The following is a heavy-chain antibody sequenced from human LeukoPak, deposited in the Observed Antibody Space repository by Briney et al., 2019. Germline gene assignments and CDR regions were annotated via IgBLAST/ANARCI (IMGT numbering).Heavy chain of an antibody. CDR2: INPHNGGT. D-gene: IGHD3-22*01. CDR3: ARDYYDSSGRGAFDI. CDR1: GYNFPGYY. V-gene: IGHV1-2*02. J-gene: IGHJ3*02. Sequence: GASVKVSCKASGYNFPGYYIHWVRQAPGQGLEWMGWINPHNGGTNYTQKFQGRVTMTTDTSITTVHMELSRLRSDDTAVYYCARDYYDSSGRGAFDIWGQGTMVTVSS.